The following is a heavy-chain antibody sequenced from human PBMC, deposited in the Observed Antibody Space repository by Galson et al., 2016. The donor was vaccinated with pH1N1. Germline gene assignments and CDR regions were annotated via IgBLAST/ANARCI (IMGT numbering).Heavy chain of an antibody. Sequence: QSGAEVKKPGESLKISCQASGYTFTTYWIGWVRQMPGKGLEWMGIIYPGDSETKYSTSFEGRLTFSVDKSKNTAYLHWSSLKASDTAIYDCARRSTEFGLDYWGQGVLVTVSS. V-gene: IGHV5-51*03. CDR1: GYTFTTYW. CDR2: IYPGDSET. D-gene: IGHD2/OR15-2a*01. CDR3: ARRSTEFGLDY. J-gene: IGHJ4*02.